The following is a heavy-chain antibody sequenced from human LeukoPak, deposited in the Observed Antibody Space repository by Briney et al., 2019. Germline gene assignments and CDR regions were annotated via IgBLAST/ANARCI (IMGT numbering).Heavy chain of an antibody. CDR1: GFTFSDYY. V-gene: IGHV3-11*01. D-gene: IGHD3-10*01. CDR2: ISSSGSTI. J-gene: IGHJ4*02. CDR3: ARASGLLWFGELSPEYFDH. Sequence: RGSLRLSCAASGFTFSDYYMSWIRQAPGKGLEWVSYISSSGSTIYYADSVKGRFTISRDNAKNSLYLQMNSLRAEDTAVYYCARASGLLWFGELSPEYFDHWGQGTLVTVSS.